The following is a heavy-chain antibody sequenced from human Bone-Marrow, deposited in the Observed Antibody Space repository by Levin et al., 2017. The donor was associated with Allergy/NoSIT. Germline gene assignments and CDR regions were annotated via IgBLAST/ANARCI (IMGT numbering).Heavy chain of an antibody. J-gene: IGHJ4*02. D-gene: IGHD3-10*01. CDR1: GYTFNAYY. CDR2: IYPKSAVT. CDR3: ARDYFGSGSPFDD. Sequence: ASVKVSCKTSGYTFNAYYIHWLRQTTGQGLEWLGRIYPKSAVTRHAQKFSSRVTMTCDTSITTAYMELRSLRSDDTALYFCARDYFGSGSPFDDWGQGTLVTVSS. V-gene: IGHV1-2*02.